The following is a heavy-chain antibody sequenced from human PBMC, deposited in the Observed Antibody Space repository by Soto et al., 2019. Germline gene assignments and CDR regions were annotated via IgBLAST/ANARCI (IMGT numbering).Heavy chain of an antibody. V-gene: IGHV6-1*01. CDR2: TYYRSIWQT. D-gene: IGHD6-13*01. J-gene: IGHJ5*02. CDR1: GDSVSSNDAV. Sequence: SQTLSLICAMSGDSVSSNDAVWNWIRQSPSRGLEWLGRTYYRSIWQTEYAVSVKGRMTINPDASKNQFSLQLNSVTPEDTAMYFCAILVGNSSLDLSGPGMLGTVSS. CDR3: AILVGNSSLDL.